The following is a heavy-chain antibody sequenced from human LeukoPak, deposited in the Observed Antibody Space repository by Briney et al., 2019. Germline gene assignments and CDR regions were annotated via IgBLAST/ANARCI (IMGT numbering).Heavy chain of an antibody. CDR2: IKQDGSEK. CDR1: GFTFSSYW. CDR3: ARDPHYGDYDGWFDP. J-gene: IGHJ5*02. V-gene: IGHV3-7*01. D-gene: IGHD4-17*01. Sequence: GGSLRLSCAASGFTFSSYWMSWVRQAPGKGREWVANIKQDGSEKYYVDSVKGRFTISRDNAKNSLYLQMNSLRAEDTAVYYCARDPHYGDYDGWFDPWGQGTLVTVSS.